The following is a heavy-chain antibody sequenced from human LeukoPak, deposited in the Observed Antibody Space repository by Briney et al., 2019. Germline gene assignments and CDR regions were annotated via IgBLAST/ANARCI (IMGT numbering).Heavy chain of an antibody. CDR3: ARGRGRFLEWLTARDYYYGMDV. CDR2: MNPNSGNT. J-gene: IGHJ6*02. CDR1: GYTFTSYD. Sequence: ASVKVSCKASGYTFTSYDINWVRQATGQGLEWMGWMNPNSGNTGYAQKFQGRVTMTRNTSISTAYMELSSLRSEDTAVYYCARGRGRFLEWLTARDYYYGMDVWGQGTTVTVSS. D-gene: IGHD3-3*01. V-gene: IGHV1-8*01.